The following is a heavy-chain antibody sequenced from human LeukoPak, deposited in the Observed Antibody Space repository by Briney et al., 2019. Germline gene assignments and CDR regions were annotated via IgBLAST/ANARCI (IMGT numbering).Heavy chain of an antibody. CDR2: IRSKAYGGTT. D-gene: IGHD2-8*01. Sequence: PGRSLRLSCTASGFTFGDYAMSWFRQAPGKGLEWVGFIRSKAYGGTTEYAASVKGRFTISRDDSKSIAYLQMNSLKPEDTAVYYCTIEDCTNGVCYTLFDYWGQGTLVTVSS. V-gene: IGHV3-49*03. CDR1: GFTFGDYA. J-gene: IGHJ4*02. CDR3: TIEDCTNGVCYTLFDY.